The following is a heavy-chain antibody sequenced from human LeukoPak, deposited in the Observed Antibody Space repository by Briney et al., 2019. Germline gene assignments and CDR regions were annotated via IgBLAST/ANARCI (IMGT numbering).Heavy chain of an antibody. V-gene: IGHV1-46*01. Sequence: GASVKVSCKASGYTFTSYGISWVRQAPGQGLEWMGIINPSGGSTSYAQKFQGRVTMTRDTSTSTVYMELSSLRSEDTAVYYCAREGYSGSYVDYWGQGTLVTVSS. CDR3: AREGYSGSYVDY. J-gene: IGHJ4*02. CDR1: GYTFTSYG. D-gene: IGHD1-26*01. CDR2: INPSGGST.